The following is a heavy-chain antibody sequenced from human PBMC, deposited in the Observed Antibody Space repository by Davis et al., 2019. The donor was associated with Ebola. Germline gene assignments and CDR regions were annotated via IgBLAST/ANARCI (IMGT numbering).Heavy chain of an antibody. CDR3: ARDGTMRGFYY. CDR1: GGSFSGYY. CDR2: INHSGST. D-gene: IGHD3-22*01. J-gene: IGHJ4*02. Sequence: MPGRSLRPSCAVYGGSFSGYYWSWIRQPPGKGLEWIGEINHSGSTNYNPSPKSRVTISVDTSKNQFSLKLSSVTAADTAVYYCARDGTMRGFYYWGQGTLVTVSS. V-gene: IGHV4-34*01.